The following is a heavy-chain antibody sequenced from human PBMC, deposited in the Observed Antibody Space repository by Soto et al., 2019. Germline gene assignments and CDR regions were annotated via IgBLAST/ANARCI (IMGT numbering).Heavy chain of an antibody. J-gene: IGHJ6*02. CDR1: GGTFSSYA. CDR3: ARDLVTTVTTGLVGRFYYYYGMDV. V-gene: IGHV1-69*01. Sequence: QVQLVQSGAEVKKPGSSVKVSCKASGGTFSSYAISWVRQAPGQGLEWMGGIIPIFGTANYAQKFQGRVTITADESTSTAYMELSSLRSEDTAVYYCARDLVTTVTTGLVGRFYYYYGMDVWGQGTTVTVSS. D-gene: IGHD4-17*01. CDR2: IIPIFGTA.